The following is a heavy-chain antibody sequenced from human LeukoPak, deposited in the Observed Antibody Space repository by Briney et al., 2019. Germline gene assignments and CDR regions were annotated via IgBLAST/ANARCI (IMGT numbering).Heavy chain of an antibody. CDR2: INPSGGST. Sequence: ASVKVSCKASGYTFTSYYMHWVQQAPGQGLEWMGIINPSGGSTSYAQKFQGRVTMTRDTSTSTVYMELSSLRSEDTAVYYCARDKSDRYYDSSGYRGDAFDIWGQGTMVTVSS. V-gene: IGHV1-46*01. J-gene: IGHJ3*02. CDR3: ARDKSDRYYDSSGYRGDAFDI. CDR1: GYTFTSYY. D-gene: IGHD3-22*01.